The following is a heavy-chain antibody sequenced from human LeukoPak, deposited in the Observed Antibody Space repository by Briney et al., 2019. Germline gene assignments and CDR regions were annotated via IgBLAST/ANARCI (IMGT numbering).Heavy chain of an antibody. CDR1: GFPFSSYW. Sequence: GGSLRLSCVASGFPFSSYWMTWVRQAPGKGLEWVAVISYDGSNKYYADSVKGRFTISRDNSKNTLYLQMNSLRAEDTAVYYCARDRGGYYYFDYWGQGTLVTVSS. J-gene: IGHJ4*02. CDR2: ISYDGSNK. V-gene: IGHV3-30-3*01. CDR3: ARDRGGYYYFDY. D-gene: IGHD3-22*01.